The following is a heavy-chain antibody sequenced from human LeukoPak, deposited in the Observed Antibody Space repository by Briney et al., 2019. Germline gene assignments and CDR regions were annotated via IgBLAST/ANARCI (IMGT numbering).Heavy chain of an antibody. J-gene: IGHJ4*02. CDR3: ARDRVTMVRGVNYVFDY. D-gene: IGHD3-10*01. Sequence: AGSLRLSCAASGFPCSSYWMSWGRKPPAKGQELEANIKEDGSGKYYVDSVKERFTNFSVNAKHYLYLQMHSLRAEDTAVYFCARDRVTMVRGVNYVFDYWGQGTLVTVSS. CDR1: GFPCSSYW. V-gene: IGHV3-7*05. CDR2: IKEDGSGK.